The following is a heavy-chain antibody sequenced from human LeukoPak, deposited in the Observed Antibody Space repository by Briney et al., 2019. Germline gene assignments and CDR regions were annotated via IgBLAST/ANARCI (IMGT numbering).Heavy chain of an antibody. V-gene: IGHV3-30*03. CDR2: ISYDGSNK. Sequence: PGRSLRLSCAASGFSFSSYGMHWVRQAPGKGLEWVAVISYDGSNKYYADSVKGRFTISRDNSKNTLSLQMNSLRAEDTAVYYCEGYSSSSGYWGQGTLVTVSS. J-gene: IGHJ4*02. CDR1: GFSFSSYG. CDR3: EGYSSSSGY. D-gene: IGHD6-6*01.